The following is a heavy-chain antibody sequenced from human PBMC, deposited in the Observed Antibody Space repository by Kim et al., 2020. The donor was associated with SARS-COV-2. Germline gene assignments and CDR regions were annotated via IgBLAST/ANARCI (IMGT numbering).Heavy chain of an antibody. CDR2: DASEE. CDR3: ASQSFDY. J-gene: IGHJ4*02. Sequence: DASEENYEESLKGRITISRDNSRNTVYLQVNNLRTEDTALYYCASQSFDYWGQGTLVTVSS. V-gene: IGHV3-30-3*01.